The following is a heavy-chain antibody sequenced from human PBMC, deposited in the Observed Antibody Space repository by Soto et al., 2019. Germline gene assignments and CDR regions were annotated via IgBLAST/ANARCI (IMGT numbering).Heavy chain of an antibody. D-gene: IGHD2-8*01. CDR2: IYYSGST. J-gene: IGHJ6*02. CDR1: GGSISSYY. Sequence: SETLSLTCTVSGGSISSYYWSWIRQPPGKGLEWIGYIYYSGSTNYNPSLKSRVTISVDTSKNQFSLKLSSVTAADTAVYYCARVSKYCTNGVCYNGYYYYGMDVWGQGTTVTVS. V-gene: IGHV4-59*01. CDR3: ARVSKYCTNGVCYNGYYYYGMDV.